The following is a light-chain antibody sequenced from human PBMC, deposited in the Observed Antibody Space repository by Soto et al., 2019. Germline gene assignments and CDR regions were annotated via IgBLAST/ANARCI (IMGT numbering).Light chain of an antibody. CDR2: DVS. J-gene: IGLJ1*01. CDR1: SSDVGRYDY. V-gene: IGLV2-14*03. CDR3: SSHTSYYARV. Sequence: QSLLTQPLSLSAVPVQWIAIACTGTSSDVGRYDYVSWYQHHPGKAPKLIIHDVSNRPSGVSDRFSGSKSGNTASLTISGLQADDETDYYCSSHTSYYARVFGTGTKVTVL.